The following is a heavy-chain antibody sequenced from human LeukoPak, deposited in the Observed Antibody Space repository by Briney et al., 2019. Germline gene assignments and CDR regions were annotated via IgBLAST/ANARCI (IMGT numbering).Heavy chain of an antibody. Sequence: SETLSLTCTVSGGSISSSSYYWGWIRQPPGKGLEWIGSIYYSGSTYYNPSLKSRVTISVDTSKNQFSLKLSSVTAADTAVYYCARLKSELLWFGELLSYYFDYWGQGTLVTVSS. CDR2: IYYSGST. CDR3: ARLKSELLWFGELLSYYFDY. J-gene: IGHJ4*02. V-gene: IGHV4-39*01. CDR1: GGSISSSSYY. D-gene: IGHD3-10*01.